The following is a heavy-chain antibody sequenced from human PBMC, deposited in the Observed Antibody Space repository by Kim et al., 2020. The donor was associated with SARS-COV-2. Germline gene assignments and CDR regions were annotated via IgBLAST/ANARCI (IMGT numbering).Heavy chain of an antibody. CDR2: IYSGGSST. CDR1: GFTFSSYA. V-gene: IGHV3-23*03. CDR3: AAPGYYYDSSENAFDI. J-gene: IGHJ3*02. D-gene: IGHD3-22*01. Sequence: GGSLRLSCAASGFTFSSYAMSWVRQAPGKGLEWVSVIYSGGSSTYYADSVKGRFTISRDNSKNTLYLQMNSLRAEDTAVYYCAAPGYYYDSSENAFDIWGQGTMVTVSS.